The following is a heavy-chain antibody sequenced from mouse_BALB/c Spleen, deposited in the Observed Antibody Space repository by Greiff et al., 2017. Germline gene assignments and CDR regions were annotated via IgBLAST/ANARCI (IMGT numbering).Heavy chain of an antibody. CDR3: TRDDGTTVVDFDY. D-gene: IGHD1-1*01. CDR1: GFTFSSYT. J-gene: IGHJ2*01. V-gene: IGHV5-6-4*01. CDR2: ISSGGSYT. Sequence: DVKLVESGGGLVKPGGSLKLSCAASGFTFSSYTMSWVRQTPEKRLEWVATISSGGSYTYYPDSVKGRFTISRDNAKNTLYLQMSSLKSEDTAMYYCTRDDGTTVVDFDYWGQGTTLTVSS.